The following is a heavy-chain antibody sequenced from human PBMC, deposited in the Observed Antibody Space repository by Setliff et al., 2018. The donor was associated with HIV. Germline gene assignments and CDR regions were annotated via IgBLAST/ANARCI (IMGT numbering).Heavy chain of an antibody. CDR3: TKVGYCSSASCYSSDY. Sequence: GGSLRLSCAASGFSFSNFVMHWVRQASGKGLERVGRIRTKANSYATAYGAAVKGRFTSSRDDSKNTAYLQMNSLKTEDTVVYYCTKVGYCSSASCYSSDYWGQGTLVTVSS. J-gene: IGHJ4*02. CDR1: GFSFSNFV. CDR2: IRTKANSYAT. V-gene: IGHV3-73*01. D-gene: IGHD2-2*01.